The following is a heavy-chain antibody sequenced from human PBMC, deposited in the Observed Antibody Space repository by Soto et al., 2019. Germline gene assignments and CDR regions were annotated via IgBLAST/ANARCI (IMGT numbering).Heavy chain of an antibody. Sequence: GASVKVSCKASGYTFTSYDINCVRQATGQGLEWMGWMNPNSGNTGYAQKFQGRVTMTRNTSISTAYMELSSLRSEDTAVYYCARGFGYSSGWYAGYYYYGMDVWGQGTTVTVSS. J-gene: IGHJ6*02. V-gene: IGHV1-8*01. CDR1: GYTFTSYD. CDR2: MNPNSGNT. CDR3: ARGFGYSSGWYAGYYYYGMDV. D-gene: IGHD6-19*01.